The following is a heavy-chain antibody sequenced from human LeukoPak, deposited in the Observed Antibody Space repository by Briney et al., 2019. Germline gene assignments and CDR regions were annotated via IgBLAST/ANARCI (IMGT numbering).Heavy chain of an antibody. CDR3: ARGGRAIKQQLEGNWFDP. J-gene: IGHJ5*02. CDR2: MNPNSGNT. D-gene: IGHD6-13*01. V-gene: IGHV1-8*01. CDR1: GYTFTSYD. Sequence: ASVKVSCKASGYTFTSYDINWVRQATGQGLEWMGWMNPNSGNTGYAQKFQGRVTMTRNPSISTAYMELSSLRSEDTAVYYCARGGRAIKQQLEGNWFDPWGQGTLVTVSS.